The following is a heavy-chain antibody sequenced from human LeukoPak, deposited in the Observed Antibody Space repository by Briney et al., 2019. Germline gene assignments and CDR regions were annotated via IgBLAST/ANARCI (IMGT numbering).Heavy chain of an antibody. CDR2: ISAYNGNT. CDR1: GYTFTSYG. V-gene: IGHV1-18*01. CDR3: ARDEPLGIGATQIDAFDI. D-gene: IGHD7-27*01. J-gene: IGHJ3*02. Sequence: ASVKVSCKASGYTFTSYGISWVRQAPGQGLEWMGWISAYNGNTNYAQKLQGRVTMTTDTSTSTAYMELRSLRSDDTAVYYCARDEPLGIGATQIDAFDIWGQGTMVTVSS.